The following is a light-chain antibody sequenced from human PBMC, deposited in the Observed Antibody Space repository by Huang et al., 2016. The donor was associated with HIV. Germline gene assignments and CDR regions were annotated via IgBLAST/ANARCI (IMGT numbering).Light chain of an antibody. CDR1: QTVSSN. CDR3: QQYNKWPPVT. J-gene: IGKJ5*01. V-gene: IGKV3-15*01. CDR2: GAS. Sequence: ERVMTQSPASLSMSPGETATLSCRAGQTVSSNLAWSQQKPGPAPRLLIYGASTRATGVPARFSGDGSGTEFTLTISSLQSEDSAIYYCQQYNKWPPVTFGQGTRLEIK.